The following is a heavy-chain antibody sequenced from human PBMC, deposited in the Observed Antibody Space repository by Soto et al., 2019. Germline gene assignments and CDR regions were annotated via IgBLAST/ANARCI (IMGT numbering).Heavy chain of an antibody. V-gene: IGHV4-4*02. Sequence: LSLTCAVSGGSISSSNWWSWVRQPPGKGLEWIGEIYHSGSTNYNPSLKSRVTISVDKSKNQFSLKLSSVTAADTAVYYCARIVTMVRGVIGWFDPWGQGTLVTVSS. CDR1: GGSISSSNW. D-gene: IGHD3-10*01. J-gene: IGHJ5*02. CDR3: ARIVTMVRGVIGWFDP. CDR2: IYHSGST.